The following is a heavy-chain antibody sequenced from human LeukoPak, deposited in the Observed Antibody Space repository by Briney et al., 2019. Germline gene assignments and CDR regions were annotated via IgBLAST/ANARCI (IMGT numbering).Heavy chain of an antibody. Sequence: SQTLSLTCAISGDSVSSNSAAWNWIRQSPSRGLEWLGRTYYRSKWYNDYAVSVKSRITINPDTSKNQFSLQLNSVTPEDTAVYYCARAQGYYDSSGYPHFDYWGQGTLVTVSS. V-gene: IGHV6-1*01. CDR3: ARAQGYYDSSGYPHFDY. CDR2: TYYRSKWYN. CDR1: GDSVSSNSAA. J-gene: IGHJ4*02. D-gene: IGHD3-22*01.